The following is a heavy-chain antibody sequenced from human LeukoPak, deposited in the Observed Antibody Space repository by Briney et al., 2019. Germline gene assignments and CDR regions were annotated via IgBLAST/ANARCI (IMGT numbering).Heavy chain of an antibody. Sequence: PGGSLRLSCAASGYTFTNYYMHWVRQAPGRGLEWVATITANGNDKDYEDTLQGRFTISRDNARNSLSLRISSLRAEDTAQYYCAREVFFQFDNWGQGALVTVSS. CDR2: ITANGNDK. CDR1: GYTFTNYY. CDR3: AREVFFQFDN. J-gene: IGHJ4*02. V-gene: IGHV3-7*03.